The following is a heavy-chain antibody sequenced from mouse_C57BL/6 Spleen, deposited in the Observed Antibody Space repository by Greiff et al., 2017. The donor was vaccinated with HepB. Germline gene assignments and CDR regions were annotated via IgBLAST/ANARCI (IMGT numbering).Heavy chain of an antibody. J-gene: IGHJ1*03. D-gene: IGHD1-1*01. CDR2: ISSGGSYI. CDR1: GFTFSGYG. V-gene: IGHV5-6*01. Sequence: EVQLVESGGDLVKPGGSLKLSCAASGFTFSGYGMPWVRQTPDKGLEWVATISSGGSYIYYPDSVKGAFTISRDNTKNTLYLQRRSLKSEDAAMCYCAGENYCYSSGYEYLDVWGTGTTVTVSS. CDR3: AGENYCYSSGYEYLDV.